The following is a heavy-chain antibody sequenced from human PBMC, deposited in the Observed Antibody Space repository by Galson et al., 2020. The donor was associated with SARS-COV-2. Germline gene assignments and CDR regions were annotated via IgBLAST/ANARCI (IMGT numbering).Heavy chain of an antibody. J-gene: IGHJ3*02. Sequence: SETLSLTCTVSGGSISSGGYYWSWIRQHPGKGLEWIGYLYYSGSTYYNPSPKSRVTISVDTSKNQFSLKLSSVTAADTAVYYCASHYVILTGYYPTDHAFDIWGRGTMVTVSS. CDR2: LYYSGST. CDR1: GGSISSGGYY. CDR3: ASHYVILTGYYPTDHAFDI. V-gene: IGHV4-31*03. D-gene: IGHD3-9*01.